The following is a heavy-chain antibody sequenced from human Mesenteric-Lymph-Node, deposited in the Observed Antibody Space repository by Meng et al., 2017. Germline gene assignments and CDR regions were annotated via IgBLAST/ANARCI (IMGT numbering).Heavy chain of an antibody. Sequence: GESLKISCAASGFTFSSYAMSWVRQAPGKGLEWVSAISGSGGSTYYADSVKGRFTISRDNSKNTLYLQMNNLRAEDTAVYYCAKDTGIAAGCYHYWGQGTLVTVSS. V-gene: IGHV3-23*01. J-gene: IGHJ4*02. D-gene: IGHD6-13*01. CDR2: ISGSGGST. CDR1: GFTFSSYA. CDR3: AKDTGIAAGCYHY.